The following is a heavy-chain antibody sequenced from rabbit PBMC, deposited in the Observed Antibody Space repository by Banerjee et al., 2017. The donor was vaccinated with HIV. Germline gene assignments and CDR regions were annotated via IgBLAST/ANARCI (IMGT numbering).Heavy chain of an antibody. CDR1: GFDFSSNA. CDR3: ARGGNYGDL. Sequence: QQLEESGGGLVKPGGTLTLTCKASGFDFSSNAMLWVRQAPGKGLEYIGWISTGGSSYYASWAKGRFTISKTSATTVTLQMTSLTAADTATYFCARGGNYGDLWGPGTLVTVS. D-gene: IGHD1-1*01. V-gene: IGHV1S44*01. J-gene: IGHJ4*01. CDR2: ISTGGSS.